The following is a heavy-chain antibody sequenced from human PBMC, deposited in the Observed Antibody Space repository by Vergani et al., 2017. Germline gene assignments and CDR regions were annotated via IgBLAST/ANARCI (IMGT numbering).Heavy chain of an antibody. D-gene: IGHD3-3*01. CDR3: ATATIITIFGVAPRAFDI. J-gene: IGHJ3*02. CDR2: ISYDGSNK. CDR1: GFTFSSYA. Sequence: QVQLVESGGGVVQTGRSLRLSCAASGFTFSSYAMQWVRQAPGKGLEWVAVISYDGSNKYYADSVKGRFTISRDNSKNTLYLQMNSLRAEDTAVYYCATATIITIFGVAPRAFDIWGQGTMVTVSS. V-gene: IGHV3-30-3*01.